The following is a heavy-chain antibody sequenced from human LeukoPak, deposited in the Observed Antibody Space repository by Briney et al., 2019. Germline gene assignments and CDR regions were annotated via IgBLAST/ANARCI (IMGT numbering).Heavy chain of an antibody. CDR3: ARDRGGYGSYYYMDV. J-gene: IGHJ6*03. Sequence: SQTLSLTCTVSGVSISSGSCYWSWIRQPAGKRLEWIGRIYTSGSTNYNPSLKSRVTISVDTSKNQFSLKLSSVTAADTAVYYCARDRGGYGSYYYMDVWGKGTTVTVSS. D-gene: IGHD3-10*01. V-gene: IGHV4-61*02. CDR2: IYTSGST. CDR1: GVSISSGSCY.